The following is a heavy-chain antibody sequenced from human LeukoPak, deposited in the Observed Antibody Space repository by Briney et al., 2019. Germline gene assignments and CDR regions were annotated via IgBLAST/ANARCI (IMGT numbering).Heavy chain of an antibody. D-gene: IGHD6-19*01. Sequence: GRSLRLSCAASGFTFDDFAMHWVRQAPGKGLEWVSGINWNSDTRAYADSVKGRFTISRDNAKNFVYLQMSSLRAEDTAFYYCAKDVDESVAGNNWFDPWSQGTLVTVSS. V-gene: IGHV3-9*01. CDR3: AKDVDESVAGNNWFDP. CDR2: INWNSDTR. J-gene: IGHJ5*02. CDR1: GFTFDDFA.